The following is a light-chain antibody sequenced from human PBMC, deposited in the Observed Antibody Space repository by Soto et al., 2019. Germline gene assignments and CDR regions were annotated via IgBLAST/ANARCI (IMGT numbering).Light chain of an antibody. CDR1: QAIRTA. Sequence: IQLTQSPSSLYASVGDRVTITCRASQAIRTALGWYQQKPGKVPKLLIYAASILQSGVPSRFSGSGSGTEFTLTITSLQSEDFALYYCQQYHNLWTFGQGTKVDIK. J-gene: IGKJ1*01. CDR2: AAS. CDR3: QQYHNLWT. V-gene: IGKV1-17*01.